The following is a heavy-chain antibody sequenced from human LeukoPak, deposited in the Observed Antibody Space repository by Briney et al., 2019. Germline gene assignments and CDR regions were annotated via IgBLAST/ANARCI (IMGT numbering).Heavy chain of an antibody. CDR3: ARTFGPAYSSRMVRGVSPIDY. CDR1: GYSFTSYW. Sequence: GESLKISCKGSGYSFTSYWIGWVRQMPGKGLEWMGIIYPGDSDTRYSPSFQGQVTISADKSISTAYLQWSSLKASDTAMYYCARTFGPAYSSRMVRGVSPIDYWGQGTLVTVSS. CDR2: IYPGDSDT. J-gene: IGHJ4*02. D-gene: IGHD3-10*01. V-gene: IGHV5-51*01.